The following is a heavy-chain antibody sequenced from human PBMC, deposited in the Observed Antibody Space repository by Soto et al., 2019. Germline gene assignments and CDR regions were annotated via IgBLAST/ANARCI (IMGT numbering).Heavy chain of an antibody. CDR2: ISGSGGST. J-gene: IGHJ5*02. V-gene: IGHV3-23*01. CDR3: AKDRGVRGVIIWFDP. CDR1: GFTFSSYA. Sequence: EVQLLESGGGLVQPGGSLRLSCAASGFTFSSYAMSWVRQAPGKGLEWFSAISGSGGSTYYADSVKGRFTISRDNSKNTLYLQMNSLRAEDTAVYYCAKDRGVRGVIIWFDPWGQGTLVTVSS. D-gene: IGHD3-10*01.